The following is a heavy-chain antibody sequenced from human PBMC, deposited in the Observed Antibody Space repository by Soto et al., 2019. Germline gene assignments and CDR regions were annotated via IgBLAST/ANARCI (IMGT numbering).Heavy chain of an antibody. D-gene: IGHD4-17*01. V-gene: IGHV3-9*02. J-gene: IGHJ4*02. CDR3: VKDMRWGGMTTLHYFDS. CDR2: ISSNSATI. Sequence: EVQLVESGGGLVQPGRSLRLSCVASGFIADDYAMHWVRQAPGKGLEWVSGISSNSATINYADSVKGRFTISRDNAYNSLFLLMNCLRPEDTAFYYCVKDMRWGGMTTLHYFDSWGQGTLVTVSS. CDR1: GFIADDYA.